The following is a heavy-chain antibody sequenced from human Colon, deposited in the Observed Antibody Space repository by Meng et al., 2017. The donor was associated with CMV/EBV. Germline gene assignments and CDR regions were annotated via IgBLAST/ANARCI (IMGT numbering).Heavy chain of an antibody. Sequence: ASVFAFSSYTFNWVRQAPGHGLEWLSSIRSTSGSISYAASVKGRFTISRDNDKSSLYLQMNSLGAEDTALYYCARDKGTLWASFDSWGQGTLVTVSS. J-gene: IGHJ4*02. V-gene: IGHV3-21*01. CDR3: ARDKGTLWASFDS. CDR1: VFAFSSYT. D-gene: IGHD3-16*01. CDR2: IRSTSGSI.